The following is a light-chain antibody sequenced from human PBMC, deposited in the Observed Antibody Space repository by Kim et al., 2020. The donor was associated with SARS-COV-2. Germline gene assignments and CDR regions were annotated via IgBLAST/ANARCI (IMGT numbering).Light chain of an antibody. CDR2: WAS. Sequence: RATINCNSIQSLLHHSHNKNYLAGDQQKPGQPPKLLIYWASTRESGVPDRFSGSGSGTDFTLTISSLQAEDVAVYYCQQYYSNSLFGQGTRLEIK. J-gene: IGKJ5*01. CDR3: QQYYSNSL. CDR1: QSLLHHSHNKNY. V-gene: IGKV4-1*01.